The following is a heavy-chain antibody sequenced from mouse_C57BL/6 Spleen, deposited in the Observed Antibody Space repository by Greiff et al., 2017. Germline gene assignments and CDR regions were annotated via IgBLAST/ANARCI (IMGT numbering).Heavy chain of an antibody. V-gene: IGHV1-81*01. J-gene: IGHJ1*03. CDR1: GYTFTSYG. CDR2: IYPRSGNT. D-gene: IGHD1-1*01. Sequence: VKLVESGAELARPGASVKLSCKASGYTFTSYGISWVKQRTGQGLEWIGEIYPRSGNTYYNEKFKGKATLTADKSSSTAYMELRSLTSEDSAVYFCARYGITTVVENWYFDVWGTGTTVTVSS. CDR3: ARYGITTVVENWYFDV.